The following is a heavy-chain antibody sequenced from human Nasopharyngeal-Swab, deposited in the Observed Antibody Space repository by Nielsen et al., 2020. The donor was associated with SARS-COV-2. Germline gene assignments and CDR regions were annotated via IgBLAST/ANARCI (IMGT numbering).Heavy chain of an antibody. CDR1: GFTFSSYW. CDR3: AREGPDSGYVDPHFDY. CDR2: IKQDGSEK. Sequence: GESLKISCAASGFTFSSYWMSWARQAPGKGLEWVANIKQDGSEKYYVDSVKGRFTISRDNAKNSLYLQMNSLRAEDTAVYYCAREGPDSGYVDPHFDYWGQGTLVTVSS. V-gene: IGHV3-7*01. D-gene: IGHD5-12*01. J-gene: IGHJ4*02.